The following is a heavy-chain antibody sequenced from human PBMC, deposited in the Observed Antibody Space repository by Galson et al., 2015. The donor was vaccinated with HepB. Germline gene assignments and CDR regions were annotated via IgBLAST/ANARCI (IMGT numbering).Heavy chain of an antibody. D-gene: IGHD3-16*01. V-gene: IGHV3-69-1*01. CDR1: GFTFSDYW. CDR3: ARNPASYDYYNMDV. Sequence: SLRLSCAASGFTFSDYWMHWVRHSPGKGLEWLAYISPGGAKYYADSARGRFTLSRDNAQKSKYLHMSSLRVEDTAVYFCARNPASYDYYNMDVWGQGTTVTVSS. CDR2: ISPGGAK. J-gene: IGHJ6*02.